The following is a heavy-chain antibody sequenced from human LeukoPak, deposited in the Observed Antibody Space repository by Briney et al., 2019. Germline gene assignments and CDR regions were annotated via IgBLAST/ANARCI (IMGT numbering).Heavy chain of an antibody. D-gene: IGHD3-10*01. CDR3: ARWSYYGSGSYYNMGYYYYYGMDV. J-gene: IGHJ6*04. Sequence: PVKVSCKASGGTFSSYAISWVRQAPGQGLEWMGGIIPIYGTANYAQKFQGRVTITADESTSTAYMELSSLRPEDTAVYYCARWSYYGSGSYYNMGYYYYYGMDVWGKGTTVTVSS. CDR1: GGTFSSYA. CDR2: IIPIYGTA. V-gene: IGHV1-69*13.